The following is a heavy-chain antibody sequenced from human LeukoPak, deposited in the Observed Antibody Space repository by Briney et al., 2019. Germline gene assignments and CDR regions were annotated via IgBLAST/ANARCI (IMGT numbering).Heavy chain of an antibody. V-gene: IGHV4-4*07. Sequence: PSETLSLTCTVSGGSISSYYWSWIRQPPGKGLEWIGRIYTSGSTNYNPSLTSRVTMSVDTSKNQFSLKLSSVTAADTAVYYCARDRSGWSFDAFDIWGQGTMVTVSS. D-gene: IGHD6-19*01. CDR3: ARDRSGWSFDAFDI. J-gene: IGHJ3*02. CDR2: IYTSGST. CDR1: GGSISSYY.